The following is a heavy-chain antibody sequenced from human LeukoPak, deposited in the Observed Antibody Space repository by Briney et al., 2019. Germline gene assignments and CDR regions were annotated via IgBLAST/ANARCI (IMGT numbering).Heavy chain of an antibody. CDR3: AKEEGIAAAGLGFDP. CDR1: GGTFSSYA. J-gene: IGHJ5*02. CDR2: ISGSGGST. D-gene: IGHD6-13*01. Sequence: ASVKVSCKASGGTFSSYAISWVRQAPGKGLEWVSAISGSGGSTYYADSVKGRFTISRDNSKNTLYLQMNSLRAEDTAVYYCAKEEGIAAAGLGFDPWGQGTLVTVSS. V-gene: IGHV3-23*01.